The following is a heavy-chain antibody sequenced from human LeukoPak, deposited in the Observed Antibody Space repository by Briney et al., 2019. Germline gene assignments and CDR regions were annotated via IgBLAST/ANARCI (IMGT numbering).Heavy chain of an antibody. CDR2: IYYSGST. Sequence: SETLSLTCTVSGGSISSSSYYWGWIRQPPGKGLEWIGSIYYSGSTYYNPSLKSRVTISVDTSKNQFSLKLSSVTAADTAVYYCASPTPGIVGAVWGYWGQGTLVTVSS. V-gene: IGHV4-39*07. CDR1: GGSISSSSYY. J-gene: IGHJ4*02. CDR3: ASPTPGIVGAVWGY. D-gene: IGHD1-26*01.